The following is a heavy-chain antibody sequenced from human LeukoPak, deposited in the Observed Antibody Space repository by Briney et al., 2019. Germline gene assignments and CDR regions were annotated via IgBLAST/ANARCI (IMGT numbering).Heavy chain of an antibody. CDR3: ARAGIGNALDY. J-gene: IGHJ4*02. V-gene: IGHV3-33*01. CDR1: GFTFSNDG. D-gene: IGHD2-2*01. CDR2: IWYDGGNK. Sequence: GMSLRLSCAASGFTFSNDGMNWGRQAPGKGLEWVAIIWYDGGNKYFADSVMGRFTISKDNSKNTVYLQMNSLRIEDTAVYHCARAGIGNALDYWGQGTQVTVSS.